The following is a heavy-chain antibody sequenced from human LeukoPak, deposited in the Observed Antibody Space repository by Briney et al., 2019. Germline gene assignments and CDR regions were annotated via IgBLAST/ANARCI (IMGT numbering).Heavy chain of an antibody. CDR2: ISADNGNT. D-gene: IGHD3-22*01. J-gene: IGHJ4*02. CDR1: GYTFTNYG. CDR3: ARARGDNSSGYYRY. Sequence: ASVKVSRKASGYTFTNYGISWVRQAPGQGLEWMGWISADNGNTNYAQKLQGRVTMTTDTSTSTAYMELRSLRSDDTAVYYCARARGDNSSGYYRYWGQGTLVTVSS. V-gene: IGHV1-18*01.